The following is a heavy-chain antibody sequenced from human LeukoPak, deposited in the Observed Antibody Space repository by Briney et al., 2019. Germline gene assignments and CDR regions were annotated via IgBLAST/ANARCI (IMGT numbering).Heavy chain of an antibody. V-gene: IGHV3-23*01. Sequence: SGGSLRLSCAASGFTFNNYVMGWVRQAPGKGLEWVSSISGSGGGTYYADSVNGRFTISRDNSKNTLYLQMNSLRAEDTAVYYCARANGDYVSFDYWGQGTLATVSS. D-gene: IGHD4-17*01. CDR1: GFTFNNYV. CDR3: ARANGDYVSFDY. CDR2: ISGSGGGT. J-gene: IGHJ4*02.